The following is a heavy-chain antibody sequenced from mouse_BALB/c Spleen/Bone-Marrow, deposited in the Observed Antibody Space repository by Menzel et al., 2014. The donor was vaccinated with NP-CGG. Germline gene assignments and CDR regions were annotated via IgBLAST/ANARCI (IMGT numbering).Heavy chain of an antibody. Sequence: VQLKESGPSLVKPSQTLSLTCSVTGDSITSGYWNWIRKFPGNKLEYMGYISHSGSTYYNPSLKSRISITRDTSKNQYYLQLNSVTTEDTATYYCARAGYRYDVGYAMDYRGQGTSVTVSS. D-gene: IGHD2-14*01. CDR3: ARAGYRYDVGYAMDY. V-gene: IGHV3-8*02. J-gene: IGHJ4*01. CDR2: ISHSGST. CDR1: GDSITSGY.